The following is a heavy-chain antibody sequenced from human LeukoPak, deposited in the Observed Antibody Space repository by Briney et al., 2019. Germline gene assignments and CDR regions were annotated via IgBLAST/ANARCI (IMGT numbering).Heavy chain of an antibody. Sequence: ASVKVSCKASGFTLTDYIHWVRQDPRQGLQWMGWIKPNSGDTDYAQKFQGRVTMTRATSISTVYMELSSLRSDDTAVYYCARADSVPAGDYHYWYMDVWGKGTTVTVSS. CDR2: IKPNSGDT. D-gene: IGHD2-2*01. CDR3: ARADSVPAGDYHYWYMDV. CDR1: GFTLTDY. J-gene: IGHJ6*03. V-gene: IGHV1-2*02.